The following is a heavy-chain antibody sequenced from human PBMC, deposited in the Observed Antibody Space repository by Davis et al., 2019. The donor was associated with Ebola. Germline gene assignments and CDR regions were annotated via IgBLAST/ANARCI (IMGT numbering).Heavy chain of an antibody. CDR2: ISYDGSNK. Sequence: PGGSLRLSCAASGFTFSSYAMSWVRQAPGKGLEWVAVISYDGSNKYYADSVKGRFTISRDNSKNTLYLQMNSLRAEDTAVYYCAGSRDIAARYGGQGTLVTVSS. J-gene: IGHJ4*02. V-gene: IGHV3-30*03. CDR3: AGSRDIAARY. CDR1: GFTFSSYA. D-gene: IGHD6-6*01.